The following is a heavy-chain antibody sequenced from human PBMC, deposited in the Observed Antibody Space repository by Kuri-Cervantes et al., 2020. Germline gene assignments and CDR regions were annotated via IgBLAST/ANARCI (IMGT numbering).Heavy chain of an antibody. D-gene: IGHD2-8*01. CDR1: GGSISSSSYY. V-gene: IGHV4-61*05. CDR3: ARDRPQNNGHLIFDY. CDR2: IYYSGST. Sequence: ESLKISCPVSGGSISSSSYYWGWIRQPPGKGLEWIGYIYYSGSTYYNPSLKSRVTMSVDKSKNQFSLNLNSVTAADTAVYYCARDRPQNNGHLIFDYWGQGILVTVSS. J-gene: IGHJ4*02.